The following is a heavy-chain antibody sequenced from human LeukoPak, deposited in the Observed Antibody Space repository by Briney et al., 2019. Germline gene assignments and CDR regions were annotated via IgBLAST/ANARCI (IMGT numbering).Heavy chain of an antibody. J-gene: IGHJ1*01. Sequence: SQTLSLTCTVSGGSISSGSYYWSWIRQPAGKGLEWIGRIYTSGSTNYNPSLKSRVTISVDTSKNQFSLKLSSVTAADTAVYYCARGLTDSSGYYGEYFQHWGQGTLVTVSS. V-gene: IGHV4-61*02. D-gene: IGHD3-22*01. CDR2: IYTSGST. CDR1: GGSISSGSYY. CDR3: ARGLTDSSGYYGEYFQH.